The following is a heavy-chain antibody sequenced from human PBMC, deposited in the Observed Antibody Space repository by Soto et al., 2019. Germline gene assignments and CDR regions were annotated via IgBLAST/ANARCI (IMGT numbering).Heavy chain of an antibody. J-gene: IGHJ4*02. CDR3: RRDWDYPVL. V-gene: IGHV3-15*01. CDR1: GFTFANAW. CDR2: VRSKADGGTT. Sequence: GESLRLSCAASGFTFANAWMSWVRQAPGKGLEWVGRVRSKADGGTTDYAAPVKGRFTISRDDSENTLYLQMNSLKIDDTAVYYCRRDWDYPVLWGQGTLVTVSS. D-gene: IGHD1-7*01.